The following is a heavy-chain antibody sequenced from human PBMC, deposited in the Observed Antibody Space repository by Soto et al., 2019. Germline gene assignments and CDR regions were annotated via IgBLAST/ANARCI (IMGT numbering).Heavy chain of an antibody. D-gene: IGHD3-16*01. CDR3: ARGVGVSHPRY. J-gene: IGHJ4*02. CDR2: IYDSESP. Sequence: SENLSLTSTISGGSISVYYWSWIRKPPGQALGWIGYIYDSESPYYTPPLRSRVIISADTSKNQISLKLTSATAAHTAVYYCARGVGVSHPRYWGRGTLVNVSS. CDR1: GGSISVYY. V-gene: IGHV4-59*01.